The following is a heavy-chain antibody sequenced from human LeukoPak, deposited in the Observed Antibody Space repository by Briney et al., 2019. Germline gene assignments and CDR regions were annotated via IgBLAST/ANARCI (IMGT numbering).Heavy chain of an antibody. D-gene: IGHD3-3*01. V-gene: IGHV3-33*01. CDR3: ARDRPYDFWSGYSTPDY. CDR2: IWYDGSNK. J-gene: IGHJ4*02. CDR1: GFTFSSYG. Sequence: PGRSLRLSCAASGFTFSSYGMHWVRQAPGKGLEWVAVIWYDGSNKYYADSVKGRFTISRDNSKNTLDLQMNSLRAEDTAVYYCARDRPYDFWSGYSTPDYWGQGTLVTVSS.